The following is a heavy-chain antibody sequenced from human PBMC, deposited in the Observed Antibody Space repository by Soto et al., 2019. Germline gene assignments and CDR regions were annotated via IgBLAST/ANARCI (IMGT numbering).Heavy chain of an antibody. CDR3: ARDRVATTDTIDY. Sequence: GGSLRLSCAASGFTFSSYGMHWVRQAPGKGLECVAVIWYDGSNKYYADSVKGRFTISRDNSKNTLYLQMNSLRAEDTAVYYCARDRVATTDTIDYWGQGTLVTVSS. CDR1: GFTFSSYG. V-gene: IGHV3-33*01. J-gene: IGHJ4*02. D-gene: IGHD5-12*01. CDR2: IWYDGSNK.